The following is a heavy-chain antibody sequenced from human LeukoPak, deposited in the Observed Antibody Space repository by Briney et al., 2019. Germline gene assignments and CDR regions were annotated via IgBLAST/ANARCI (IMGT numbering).Heavy chain of an antibody. D-gene: IGHD6-19*01. J-gene: IGHJ4*02. V-gene: IGHV4-61*02. CDR2: IYTSGST. CDR3: AREEGSGWYYFDY. Sequence: SETLSLTCTVSGGSISSGSYYWSWIRQPAGKGLEWIGRIYTSGSTDYNPSLKSRVTISVDTSKNQFSLKLSSVTAADTAVYYCAREEGSGWYYFDYWGQGTLVTVSS. CDR1: GGSISSGSYY.